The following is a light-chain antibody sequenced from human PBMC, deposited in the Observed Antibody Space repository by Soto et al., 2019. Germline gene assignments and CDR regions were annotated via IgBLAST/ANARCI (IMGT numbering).Light chain of an antibody. CDR2: GAS. V-gene: IGKV3-20*01. J-gene: IGKJ1*01. Sequence: EIVLTQSPGTLSLSPGERATLSCRASQSLRSSSLAWYQQKPGQAPKVLIYGASSRATGIPDRFSGSGSGTDFTLTISRLEPEDFAVYYCQQYDRSSTFGQGTKVEIK. CDR1: QSLRSSS. CDR3: QQYDRSST.